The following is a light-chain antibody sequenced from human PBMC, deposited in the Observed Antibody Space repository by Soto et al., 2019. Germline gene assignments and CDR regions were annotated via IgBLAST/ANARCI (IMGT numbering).Light chain of an antibody. CDR1: QSIGSW. J-gene: IGKJ1*01. Sequence: DIQMTQSPSTLSASVGDRVTMTCRASQSIGSWLAWYQQKPGKAPDLLIYDASTLESGVPSRFSGSGSETDFTLTISSLHPDDFATYFCQQYNSYPSFGQGTNVDIK. CDR3: QQYNSYPS. V-gene: IGKV1-5*01. CDR2: DAS.